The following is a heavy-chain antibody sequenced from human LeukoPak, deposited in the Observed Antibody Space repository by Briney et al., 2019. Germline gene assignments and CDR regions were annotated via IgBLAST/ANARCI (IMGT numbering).Heavy chain of an antibody. V-gene: IGHV3-69-1*01. J-gene: IGHJ3*02. CDR2: ISSSSTI. D-gene: IGHD2-2*01. CDR3: ASLSSTSPLHLKNAFDI. CDR1: GFTFSSYS. Sequence: PGGSLRLSCAASGFTFSSYSMNWVRQAPGKGLEWVSSISSSSTIYYADSVKGRFTISRDNAKNSLYLQMNSLRAEDTAVYYCASLSSTSPLHLKNAFDIWGQGTMVTVSS.